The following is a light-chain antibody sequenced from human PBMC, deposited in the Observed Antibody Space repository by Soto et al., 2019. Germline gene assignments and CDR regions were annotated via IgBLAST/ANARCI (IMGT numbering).Light chain of an antibody. V-gene: IGKV3-15*01. CDR3: QQYNSWPPIT. CDR1: QSVSSSY. Sequence: EIVLTQSPGTLSLSPGERATLSCRASQSVSSSYLAWYQHKPGQAPRLLIYGTSTRATGIPDRFSGSGSGTEFTLTISSLQSEDFAVYYCQQYNSWPPITFGQGTRLEI. CDR2: GTS. J-gene: IGKJ5*01.